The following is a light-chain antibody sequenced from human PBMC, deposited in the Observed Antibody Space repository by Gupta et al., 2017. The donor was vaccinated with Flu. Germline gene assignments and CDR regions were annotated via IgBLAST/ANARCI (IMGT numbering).Light chain of an antibody. CDR1: QSVSSY. Sequence: GERATLSCRASQSVSSYLAWYQQKPGQAPRLLIYDASNRATGIPARFSGSGSETDFTLTISSLEPEDFAVYYCQQRSNWRGTFGQGTRLEIK. J-gene: IGKJ5*01. CDR3: QQRSNWRGT. CDR2: DAS. V-gene: IGKV3-11*01.